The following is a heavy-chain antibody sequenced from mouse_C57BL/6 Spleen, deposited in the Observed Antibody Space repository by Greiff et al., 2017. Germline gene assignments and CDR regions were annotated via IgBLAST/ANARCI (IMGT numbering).Heavy chain of an antibody. CDR1: GFTFSSYA. CDR3: ARDSGLRHWYFDV. CDR2: ISDGGSYT. V-gene: IGHV5-4*01. J-gene: IGHJ1*03. Sequence: DVKLQESGGGLVKPGGSLKLSCAASGFTFSSYAMSWVRQTPEKRLEWVATISDGGSYTYYPDNVKGRFTISRDNAKNNLYLQMSHLKSEDTAMYYCARDSGLRHWYFDVWGTGTTVTVSS. D-gene: IGHD2-4*01.